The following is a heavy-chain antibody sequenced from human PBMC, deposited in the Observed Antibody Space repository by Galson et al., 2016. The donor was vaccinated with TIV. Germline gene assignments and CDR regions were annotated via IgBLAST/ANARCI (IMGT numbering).Heavy chain of an antibody. J-gene: IGHJ6*02. CDR3: ARHGYDFWNGQDYFFYGMDV. D-gene: IGHD3-3*01. CDR1: GYRFSHSW. Sequence: QSGAEVTKPGGSLKISCKTSGYRFSHSWIGWVRQKPGKGLEWVGHIYPGDSDTRYGPSFQGHVTISADTSIDTAYLQWGSLKASDTAIYYCARHGYDFWNGQDYFFYGMDVWGQGTTVTVSS. CDR2: IYPGDSDT. V-gene: IGHV5-51*01.